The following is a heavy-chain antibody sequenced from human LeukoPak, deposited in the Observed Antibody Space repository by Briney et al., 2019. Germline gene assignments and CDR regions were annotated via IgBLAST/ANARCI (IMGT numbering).Heavy chain of an antibody. Sequence: ASVKVSCKASGYTFTSYYMHWVRQAPGQGLEWMGIINPSGGSTSYAQKFQGRVTMTRDTSTGTVYMELSSLRSEDTAVYYCARDLECTSCSSAGNYGMDVWGQGTTVTVSS. V-gene: IGHV1-46*01. CDR2: INPSGGST. CDR1: GYTFTSYY. D-gene: IGHD2-2*01. CDR3: ARDLECTSCSSAGNYGMDV. J-gene: IGHJ6*02.